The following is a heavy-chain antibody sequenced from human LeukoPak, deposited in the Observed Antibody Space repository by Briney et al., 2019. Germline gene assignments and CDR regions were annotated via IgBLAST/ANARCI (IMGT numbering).Heavy chain of an antibody. CDR1: GFTVSSNF. CDR3: AKGSYGSGRYYFDY. CDR2: ISASSGNT. Sequence: GGSLRLSCAASGFTVSSNFMSWVRQAPGKGLEWVSGISASSGNTYCADSVKGRFTISRDNFKHTLYLQMNSLRGEDTAVYYCAKGSYGSGRYYFDYWGRGTLVTVSS. D-gene: IGHD3-10*01. J-gene: IGHJ4*02. V-gene: IGHV3-23*01.